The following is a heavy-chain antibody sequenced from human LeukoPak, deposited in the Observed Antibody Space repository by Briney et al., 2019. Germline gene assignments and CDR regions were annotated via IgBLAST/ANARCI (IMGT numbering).Heavy chain of an antibody. CDR3: ARGPYYYDSSGSQNAFDI. Sequence: ASVKVSCKASGYTFTSYDINWVRQATGQGLEWMGWMNPNSGNTGYARKFQGRVTMTRNTSISTAYMELSSLRSEDTAVYYCARGPYYYDSSGSQNAFDIWGQGTMVTVSS. D-gene: IGHD3-22*01. J-gene: IGHJ3*02. CDR2: MNPNSGNT. V-gene: IGHV1-8*01. CDR1: GYTFTSYD.